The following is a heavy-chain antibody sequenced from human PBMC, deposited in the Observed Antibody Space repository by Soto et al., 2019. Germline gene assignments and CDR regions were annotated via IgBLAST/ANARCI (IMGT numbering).Heavy chain of an antibody. Sequence: QVQLVQSGAEVKKPGASVKVSCKASGYTFTSYGISWVRQAPGQGLEWVGWISGYDGNTDYAHKFRGSVTMTTDTSTNTAYMDLRSLRSADTAVYYCARHNSQWPNWFDPWGHGTPVTVSS. J-gene: IGHJ5*02. V-gene: IGHV1-18*01. CDR2: ISGYDGNT. CDR1: GYTFTSYG. CDR3: ARHNSQWPNWFDP. D-gene: IGHD1-1*01.